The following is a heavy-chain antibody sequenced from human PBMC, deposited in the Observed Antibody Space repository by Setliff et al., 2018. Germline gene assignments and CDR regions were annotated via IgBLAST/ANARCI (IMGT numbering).Heavy chain of an antibody. V-gene: IGHV3-74*01. CDR1: GFRISFREYW. CDR2: IDKDGSST. J-gene: IGHJ6*03. D-gene: IGHD2-2*01. CDR3: ARTYCSDTSCYDYYYYMDV. Sequence: QPGGSLRLSCAASGFRISFREYWMFWVRQAPGKGLEWVARIDKDGSSTVYADSVKGRFTISRDNVKKMLYLQMDSLRTEDTAVYYCARTYCSDTSCYDYYYYMDVWGKGTTVTVSS.